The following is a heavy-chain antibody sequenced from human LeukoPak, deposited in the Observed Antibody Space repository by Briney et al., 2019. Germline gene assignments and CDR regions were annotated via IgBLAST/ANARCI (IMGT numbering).Heavy chain of an antibody. CDR2: ISNSGRTI. Sequence: PGGSLRLSCAASGFTFSDYYMTWIRQAPGKGLEWVSYISNSGRTIYYADSVKGRLTISRDNAKNSLYLQMNSLRAEDTAVYYCARVLRYCSGGNCYSGGLGYMDVWGKGTTVTISS. V-gene: IGHV3-11*01. D-gene: IGHD2-15*01. J-gene: IGHJ6*03. CDR1: GFTFSDYY. CDR3: ARVLRYCSGGNCYSGGLGYMDV.